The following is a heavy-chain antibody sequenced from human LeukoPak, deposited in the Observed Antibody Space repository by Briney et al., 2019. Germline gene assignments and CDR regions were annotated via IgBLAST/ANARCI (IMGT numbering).Heavy chain of an antibody. CDR1: GYTFTSYG. D-gene: IGHD6-19*01. J-gene: IGHJ5*02. V-gene: IGHV1-18*01. CDR2: ISAYNGNT. Sequence: ASVKVSCKASGYTFTSYGISWVRQAPGQGLEWMGWISAYNGNTNYAQKFQGRVTMTRDTSTSTVYMELSSLRSEDTAVYYCASTIAVAGRNNWFDPWGQGTLVTVSS. CDR3: ASTIAVAGRNNWFDP.